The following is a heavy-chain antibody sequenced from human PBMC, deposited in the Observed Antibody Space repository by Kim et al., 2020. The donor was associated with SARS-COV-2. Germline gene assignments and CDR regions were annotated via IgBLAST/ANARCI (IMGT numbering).Heavy chain of an antibody. J-gene: IGHJ4*02. V-gene: IGHV3-30*04. CDR2: ISYDGSNK. CDR3: ARSFSGSYFFPFDY. Sequence: GGSLRLSCAASGFTFSSYAMHWVRQAPGKGLEWVAVISYDGSNKYYADSVKGRFIISRDNSKNTLYLQMNSLRAEDTAVYYCARSFSGSYFFPFDYWGQGTLVTVSS. CDR1: GFTFSSYA. D-gene: IGHD1-26*01.